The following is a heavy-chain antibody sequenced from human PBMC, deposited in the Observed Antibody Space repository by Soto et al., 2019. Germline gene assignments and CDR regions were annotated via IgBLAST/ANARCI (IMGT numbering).Heavy chain of an antibody. CDR3: ARDRGYYYYGMDV. CDR1: GFTFSSYG. J-gene: IGHJ6*02. V-gene: IGHV3-33*01. Sequence: ESGGGVVQPGRSLRLSCAASGFTFSSYGMHWVRQAPGKGLEWVAVIWYDGSNKYYADSVKGRFTISRDNSKNTLYLQMNSLRAEDTAVYYCARDRGYYYYGMDVWGQGTTVTVSS. CDR2: IWYDGSNK.